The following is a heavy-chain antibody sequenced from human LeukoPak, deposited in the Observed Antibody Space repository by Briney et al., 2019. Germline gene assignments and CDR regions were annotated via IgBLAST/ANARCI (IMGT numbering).Heavy chain of an antibody. J-gene: IGHJ4*02. CDR2: ISYDGSNK. V-gene: IGHV3-30*04. D-gene: IGHD6-13*01. Sequence: PGGPLSFSCAASGFTFSYYAMHWVRQAPGKGLEWVAVISYDGSNKYYADSVKGRFTISRDNSKNTVYLQMNSLRAEDTAVYYCAREVAAAGTAFDYWGQGTLVTVSS. CDR3: AREVAAAGTAFDY. CDR1: GFTFSYYA.